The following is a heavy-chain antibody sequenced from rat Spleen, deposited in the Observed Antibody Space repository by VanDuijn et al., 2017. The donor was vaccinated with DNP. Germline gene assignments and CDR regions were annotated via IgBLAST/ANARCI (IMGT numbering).Heavy chain of an antibody. CDR3: KVGARY. Sequence: EVQLVESGGGLVQPGRSLKLSCAASGLTFSDYSMAWVRQAPKKGLEWVATIIYDGSGAYYGDSVTGRFTISRDNAKRTLYLQMDSLTSEDTATYYCKVGARYWGQGVMVTVSS. CDR1: GLTFSDYS. J-gene: IGHJ2*01. V-gene: IGHV5-7*01. CDR2: IIYDGSGA. D-gene: IGHD5-1*01.